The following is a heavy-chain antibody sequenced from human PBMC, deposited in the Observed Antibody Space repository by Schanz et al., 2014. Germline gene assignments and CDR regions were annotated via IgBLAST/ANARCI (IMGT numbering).Heavy chain of an antibody. D-gene: IGHD1-1*01. CDR1: GFTVSSNH. Sequence: EGQLAESGGGLVQPGGSLRLSCAVSGFTVSSNHMSWVRQAPGKGLEWVSVIYSGIGAYYADSVKDRFTVSRDNSKNTLHLQVTSLRAGDTAVYYCARGTDWNLHYWGQGALVTVSS. CDR2: IYSGIGA. CDR3: ARGTDWNLHY. J-gene: IGHJ4*02. V-gene: IGHV3-66*01.